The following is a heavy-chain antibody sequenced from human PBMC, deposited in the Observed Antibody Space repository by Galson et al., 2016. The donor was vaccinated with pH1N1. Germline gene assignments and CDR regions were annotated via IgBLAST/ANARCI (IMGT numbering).Heavy chain of an antibody. CDR3: ARDAGSYYGYFDY. D-gene: IGHD3-10*01. CDR2: IDPRGVTT. J-gene: IGHJ4*02. V-gene: IGHV1-46*01. CDR1: GYTSSSLY. Sequence: SVKVSCKASGYTSSSLYMHWVRQAPGQGHEWMGIIDPRGVTTIYAQKFQGRVTLTRGTSTRTVYMELTSLRSEDTAVYYCARDAGSYYGYFDYWGQGTLVTVSS.